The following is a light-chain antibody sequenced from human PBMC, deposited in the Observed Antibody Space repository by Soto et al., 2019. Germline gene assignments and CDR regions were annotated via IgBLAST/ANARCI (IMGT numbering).Light chain of an antibody. CDR1: SSDIGAYDY. V-gene: IGLV2-14*01. CDR3: SSHAGSNAFYV. J-gene: IGLJ1*01. Sequence: QSALTQPASVSGSPGQSITISCTGTSSDIGAYDYVSWYQQYPGRVAKLIIHEVTNRPSGVSDRFSGSKSGNTASLTISGLQTEDEADYYCSSHAGSNAFYVFGTGTKVTVL. CDR2: EVT.